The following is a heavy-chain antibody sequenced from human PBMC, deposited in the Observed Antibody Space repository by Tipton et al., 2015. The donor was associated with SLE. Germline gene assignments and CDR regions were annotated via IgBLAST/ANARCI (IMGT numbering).Heavy chain of an antibody. CDR3: AKQGVITTHFDY. Sequence: SLRLSCAASGFTFSSYGMHWVRQAPGKGLEWVAFIRYDGSNKYYADSVKGRFTISRDNSKNTLYLQMNSLRAEDTAVYYCAKQGVITTHFDYWGQGTLVTVSS. CDR2: IRYDGSNK. D-gene: IGHD3-22*01. V-gene: IGHV3-30*02. J-gene: IGHJ4*02. CDR1: GFTFSSYG.